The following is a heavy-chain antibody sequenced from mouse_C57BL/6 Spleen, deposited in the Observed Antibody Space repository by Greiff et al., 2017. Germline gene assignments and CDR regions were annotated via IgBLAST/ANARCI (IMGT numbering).Heavy chain of an antibody. V-gene: IGHV1-82*01. CDR2: IYPGDGDT. CDR3: ARGDSIYAMDY. Sequence: VQLQQSGPELVKPGASVKISCKASGYAFSSSWMNWVKKRPGKGLEWIGRIYPGDGDTNYNGKFKGKATLTADKSSSTAYMQLSSLTSEDSAVYFCARGDSIYAMDYWGQGTSVTVSS. J-gene: IGHJ4*01. CDR1: GYAFSSSW.